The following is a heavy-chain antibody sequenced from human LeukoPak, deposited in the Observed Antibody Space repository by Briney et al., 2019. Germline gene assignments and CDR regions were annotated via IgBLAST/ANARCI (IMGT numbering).Heavy chain of an antibody. CDR1: GFTFSGSA. Sequence: QSGGSLRLSCAASGFTFSGSAMHWVRQASGKGLEWVGRIRSKANSYATAYAASVKDRFTISRDDSENSAYLQMNNLKTEDTAVYYCTTHQFPLDFWGQGTLVTVSS. D-gene: IGHD2-2*01. J-gene: IGHJ4*02. CDR2: IRSKANSYAT. CDR3: TTHQFPLDF. V-gene: IGHV3-73*01.